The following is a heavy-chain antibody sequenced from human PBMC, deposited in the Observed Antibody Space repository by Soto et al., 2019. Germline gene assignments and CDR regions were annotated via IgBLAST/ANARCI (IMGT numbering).Heavy chain of an antibody. CDR3: ARSTPSTFDI. Sequence: PGGSLRLSCAASGFTFSNYFLNWVRQAPGKGLEWVSSISRSGTTIYYADSVKGRFTISRDNAKMSVNLQMNSLRAEDTAVYYCARSTPSTFDIWGQGTMVTVSS. J-gene: IGHJ3*02. D-gene: IGHD2-2*01. V-gene: IGHV3-48*01. CDR2: ISRSGTTI. CDR1: GFTFSNYF.